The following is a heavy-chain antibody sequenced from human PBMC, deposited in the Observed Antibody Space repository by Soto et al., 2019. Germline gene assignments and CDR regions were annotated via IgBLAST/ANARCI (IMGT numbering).Heavy chain of an antibody. J-gene: IGHJ3*02. CDR2: INPSGGST. V-gene: IGHV1-46*01. Sequence: QVQLVQSGAEVKRPGASVKVSCKASGYTFTSYYMHWVRQAPGQGLEWMGIINPSGGSTTYAQKFQGRVPMTRDTSTSTVYMELSSLRSEDTAVYSCARGKSYYHASSAPRHAFDIWGQGTMVTVAS. D-gene: IGHD3-22*01. CDR1: GYTFTSYY. CDR3: ARGKSYYHASSAPRHAFDI.